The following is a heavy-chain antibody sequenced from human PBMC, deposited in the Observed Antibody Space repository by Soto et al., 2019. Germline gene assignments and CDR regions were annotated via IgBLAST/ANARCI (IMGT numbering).Heavy chain of an antibody. CDR2: IYYSGST. V-gene: IGHV4-39*01. D-gene: IGHD5-18*01. J-gene: IGHJ6*02. CDR1: GGSISSSSYY. CDR3: ARWDTHYYYGMDV. Sequence: SETLSLTCTVSGGSISSSSYYWGWIRQPPGKGLEWIGSIYYSGSTYYNPSLKSRVTISVDTSKNQFSLKLSSVTAADTAVYYCARWDTHYYYGMDVWGQGTTVTVSS.